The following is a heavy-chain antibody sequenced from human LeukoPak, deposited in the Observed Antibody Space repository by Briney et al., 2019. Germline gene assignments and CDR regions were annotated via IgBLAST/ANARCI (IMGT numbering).Heavy chain of an antibody. CDR3: ARGYSSSWGYYYGMDV. V-gene: IGHV4-4*07. CDR2: IYTSGST. CDR1: GGSISDYY. D-gene: IGHD6-13*01. J-gene: IGHJ6*02. Sequence: SETLSLTCTVSGGSISDYYWSWIRQPAGKGLEWIGRIYTSGSTNYNPSLKSRVTISVDTSKNQFSLKLSSVTAADTAVYYCARGYSSSWGYYYGMDVWGQGTTVTVSS.